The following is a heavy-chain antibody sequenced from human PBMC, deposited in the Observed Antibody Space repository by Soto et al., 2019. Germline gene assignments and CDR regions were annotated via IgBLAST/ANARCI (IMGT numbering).Heavy chain of an antibody. CDR2: ISYRGYT. J-gene: IGHJ4*02. Sequence: SETLSLTCTVSGGSISSGDYYWSWIRQPPGKGLEWIGYISYRGYTYYNPSLKSRVTISVDTSKNQFSLKLSSVTAADTAVYYCARMRNILTGYRGHFDYWGQGTLVTVSS. D-gene: IGHD3-9*01. CDR3: ARMRNILTGYRGHFDY. V-gene: IGHV4-30-4*02. CDR1: GGSISSGDYY.